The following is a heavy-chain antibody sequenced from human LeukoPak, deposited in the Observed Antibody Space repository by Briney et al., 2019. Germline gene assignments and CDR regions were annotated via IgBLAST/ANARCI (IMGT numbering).Heavy chain of an antibody. D-gene: IGHD5-24*01. Sequence: GGSLRLSCAASGFSFSSYGMHWVRQAPGRGLEWVAVISYDGRNKYYADSVKGRFTISRDTSKNTLYLQMNSLRAEDTAVYYCASEDGHNPNLGFDYWGQGTLVTVSS. CDR2: ISYDGRNK. V-gene: IGHV3-30*03. J-gene: IGHJ4*02. CDR3: ASEDGHNPNLGFDY. CDR1: GFSFSSYG.